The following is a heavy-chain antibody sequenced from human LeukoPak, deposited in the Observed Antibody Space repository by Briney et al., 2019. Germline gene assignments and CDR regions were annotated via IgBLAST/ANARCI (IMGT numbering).Heavy chain of an antibody. CDR1: GFTFSSYA. D-gene: IGHD4-11*01. V-gene: IGHV3-23*01. CDR3: ARGVGEYSNGHFDF. Sequence: PGGSLRLSCAASGFTFSSYAMTWVRQAPGKGLEWVSTINKGGGTTYDTASVKGRFTVSRDNSKNTLYLQMNSLRADDTALYYCARGVGEYSNGHFDFWGQGTLVTVSS. J-gene: IGHJ4*02. CDR2: INKGGGTT.